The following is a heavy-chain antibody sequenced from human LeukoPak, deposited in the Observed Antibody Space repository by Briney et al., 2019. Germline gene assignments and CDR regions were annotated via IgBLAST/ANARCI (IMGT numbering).Heavy chain of an antibody. V-gene: IGHV4-4*09. D-gene: IGHD1-26*01. CDR1: GRSTSSYY. J-gene: IGHJ4*02. Sequence: PSETLSLTCTVSGRSTSSYYWSWIRQPPGKGLEWIGYIYTSGSTNYNTSLKSRVTIPVEKSQNQSASKLGHLTASDTGVYYCARQGGIYLLIFDYWGQGTLVTVSS. CDR3: ARQGGIYLLIFDY. CDR2: IYTSGST.